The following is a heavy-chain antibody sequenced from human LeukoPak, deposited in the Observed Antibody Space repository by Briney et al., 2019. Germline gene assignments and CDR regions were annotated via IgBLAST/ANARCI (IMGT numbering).Heavy chain of an antibody. CDR3: TRLRYGDYG. CDR1: GFTFSSYE. CDR2: ISSSVGTI. Sequence: GGSLRLSCAASGFTFSSYEMNWVRQAPGKGLEWVSYISSSVGTIYYADSVKGRFTISRDNAKNSLYLQMNSLRGEDTAVYYCTRLRYGDYGWGQGTLVTVSS. D-gene: IGHD4-17*01. J-gene: IGHJ4*02. V-gene: IGHV3-48*03.